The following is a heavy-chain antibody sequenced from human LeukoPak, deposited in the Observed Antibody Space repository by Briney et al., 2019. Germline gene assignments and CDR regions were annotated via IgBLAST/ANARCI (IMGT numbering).Heavy chain of an antibody. CDR3: VRERGYSGYADYFDS. V-gene: IGHV4-4*07. Sequence: SETLSLTCTVSGGSISNYYWSWIRQPAGKRLEWVGRIYSSGSTNYNPSLKSRVTMSVDTAKNQFSLNLRSVTAADRAVYFCVRERGYSGYADYFDSWGQGTLVTVSS. J-gene: IGHJ4*02. D-gene: IGHD5-12*01. CDR1: GGSISNYY. CDR2: IYSSGST.